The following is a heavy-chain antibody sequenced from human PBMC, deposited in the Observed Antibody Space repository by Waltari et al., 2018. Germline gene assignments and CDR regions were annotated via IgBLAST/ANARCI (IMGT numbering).Heavy chain of an antibody. CDR1: GGTFSSYA. CDR3: ARSGYSSSWFPYFDY. V-gene: IGHV1-69*08. CDR2: IIPIFGTA. Sequence: QVQLVQSGAEVKKPGSSVKVSCKASGGTFSSYAISWVRQAPGQGLEWMGRIIPIFGTANYEQKFQGRVTITADKSTSTAYMELSSLRSEDTAVYYCARSGYSSSWFPYFDYWGQGTLVTVSS. J-gene: IGHJ4*02. D-gene: IGHD6-13*01.